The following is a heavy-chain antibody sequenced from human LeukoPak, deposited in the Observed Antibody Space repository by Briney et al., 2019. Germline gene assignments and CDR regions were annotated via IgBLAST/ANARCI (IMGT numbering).Heavy chain of an antibody. V-gene: IGHV4-34*01. J-gene: IGHJ5*02. CDR1: GGSFSGYY. D-gene: IGHD2-15*01. CDR3: ARGLSYCSGGSCYPRWFDP. CDR2: INHSGST. Sequence: SETLSLTCAVYGGSFSGYYWSWIRQPPGKGLEWIGEINHSGSTNYNPSLKSRVTISVDTSKNQFSLKLSSVTAADTAVYYCARGLSYCSGGSCYPRWFDPWGQGTLVTVSS.